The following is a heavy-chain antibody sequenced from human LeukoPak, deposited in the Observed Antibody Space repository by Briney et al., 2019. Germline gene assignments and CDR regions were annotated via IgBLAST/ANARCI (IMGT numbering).Heavy chain of an antibody. CDR2: IFYSGST. D-gene: IGHD6-6*01. CDR3: ARLTVAARLDY. CDR1: GFTFSSYA. Sequence: GSLRLSCAASGFTFSSYAMSWVRQPPGKGLEWIGSIFYSGSTYYNPSLKSRVIISVDTSKNQFSLKLGSVTAADTAVYYCARLTVAARLDYWGQGTLVTVS. V-gene: IGHV4-38-2*01. J-gene: IGHJ4*02.